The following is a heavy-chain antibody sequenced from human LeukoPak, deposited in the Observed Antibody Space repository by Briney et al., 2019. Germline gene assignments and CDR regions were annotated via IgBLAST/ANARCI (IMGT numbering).Heavy chain of an antibody. CDR1: GFTFSKYW. J-gene: IGHJ4*02. D-gene: IGHD6-19*01. V-gene: IGHV3-74*01. CDR3: ATKQWLAPPPDS. CDR2: INTDGTVT. Sequence: GGSLRLSCAASGFTFSKYWMLWVRQAPGKGLDSVSRINTDGTVTTYADSVKGRFTVSRDNADNTMFLQMNSVRDEDTAVYYCATKQWLAPPPDSWGQGTPVTVSS.